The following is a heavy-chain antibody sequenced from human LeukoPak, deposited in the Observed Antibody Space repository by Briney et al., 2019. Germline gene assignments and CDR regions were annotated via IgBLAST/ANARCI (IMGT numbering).Heavy chain of an antibody. V-gene: IGHV1-24*01. J-gene: IGHJ4*02. Sequence: ASVKVSCKVSGYTLTELSMHRVRQAPGKGLEWMGGFDPEDGETIYAQKFQGRVTMTEDTSTDTAYIELSSLRSEDTAVYYCATALKWELRYFDYWGQGTLVTVSS. CDR1: GYTLTELS. CDR2: FDPEDGET. CDR3: ATALKWELRYFDY. D-gene: IGHD1-26*01.